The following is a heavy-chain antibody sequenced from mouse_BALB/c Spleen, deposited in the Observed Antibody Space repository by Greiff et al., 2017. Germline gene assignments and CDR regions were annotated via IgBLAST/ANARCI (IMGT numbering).Heavy chain of an antibody. CDR3: ALLGPAMDY. V-gene: IGHV14-3*02. Sequence: EVKLMESGAELVKPGASVKLSCTASGFNIKDTYMHWVKQRPEQGLEWIGRIDPANGNTKYDPKFQGKATITADTSSNTAYLQLSSLTSEDTAVYYCALLGPAMDYWGQGTSVTVSS. CDR2: IDPANGNT. CDR1: GFNIKDTY. D-gene: IGHD2-10*01. J-gene: IGHJ4*01.